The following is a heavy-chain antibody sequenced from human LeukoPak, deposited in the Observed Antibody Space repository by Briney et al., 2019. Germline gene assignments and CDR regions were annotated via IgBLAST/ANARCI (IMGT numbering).Heavy chain of an antibody. J-gene: IGHJ4*02. CDR1: GYTFTSYY. V-gene: IGHV1-46*03. CDR3: ATGSVGNPAEFDY. D-gene: IGHD4-23*01. CDR2: INPSGGST. Sequence: ASVKVSCKAYGYTFTSYYMHWVRQAPGQGLEWMGIINPSGGSTSYAQKFQGRVTMTRDTSTSTVYMELSSLRSGDTAVYYCATGSVGNPAEFDYWGQGTLVTVSS.